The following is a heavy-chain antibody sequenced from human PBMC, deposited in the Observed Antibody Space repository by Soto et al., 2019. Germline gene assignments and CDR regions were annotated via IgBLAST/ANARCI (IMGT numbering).Heavy chain of an antibody. Sequence: SETLPLTCAVSGGSISSSNWWSWVRQPPGKGLEWIGEIYHSGSTNYNPSLKSRVTISVDKSKNQFSLKLSSVTAADTAVYYCARRPYCSSTSCYDYYYYGMDVWGQGTTVTVSS. CDR2: IYHSGST. D-gene: IGHD2-2*01. CDR3: ARRPYCSSTSCYDYYYYGMDV. J-gene: IGHJ6*02. CDR1: GGSISSSNW. V-gene: IGHV4-4*02.